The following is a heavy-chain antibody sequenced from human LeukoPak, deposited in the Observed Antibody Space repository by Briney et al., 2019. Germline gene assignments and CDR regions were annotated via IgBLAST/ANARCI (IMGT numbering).Heavy chain of an antibody. J-gene: IGHJ4*02. V-gene: IGHV1-8*01. D-gene: IGHD3-22*01. CDR3: ARGREGGTTMIVVVYDY. Sequence: ASVKVSCKASGYTFTSYDINWVRQATGQGLEWMGSMNPNSGNTGYAQKFQGRVTMTRNTSISTAYMELSSLRSGDTAVYYCARGREGGTTMIVVVYDYWGQGTLVTVSS. CDR1: GYTFTSYD. CDR2: MNPNSGNT.